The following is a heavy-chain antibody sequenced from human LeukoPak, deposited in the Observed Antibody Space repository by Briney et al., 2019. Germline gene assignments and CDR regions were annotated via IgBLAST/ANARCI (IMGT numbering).Heavy chain of an antibody. J-gene: IGHJ6*03. CDR3: ARGAHYYGSGSYIPYYYYYYMDV. D-gene: IGHD3-10*01. Sequence: SETLSLTCTVSGGSISSYYWSWIRQPPGKGLDWIGYIYYSGSTNYNPSLKSRVTISVDTAKNQFSLKLSSVTAADTAVYYCARGAHYYGSGSYIPYYYYYYMDVWGKGTTVTVSS. CDR1: GGSISSYY. V-gene: IGHV4-59*01. CDR2: IYYSGST.